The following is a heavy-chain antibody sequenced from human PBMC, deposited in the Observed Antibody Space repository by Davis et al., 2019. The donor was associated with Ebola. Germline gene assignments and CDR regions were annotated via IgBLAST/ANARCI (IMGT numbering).Heavy chain of an antibody. D-gene: IGHD3-22*01. V-gene: IGHV4-59*13. CDR2: IYYSGRT. CDR1: GGPTNINY. J-gene: IGHJ6*04. Sequence: SETLSLTCSVSGGPTNINYWSWIRQPPGKGLEWIGNIYYSGRTDYNPSLNSRVSMSIDTSKNQFTLTLSSVTAADTAVYYCARDKSQGYYDSTGYWHGMDVWGRGTTVIVSS. CDR3: ARDKSQGYYDSTGYWHGMDV.